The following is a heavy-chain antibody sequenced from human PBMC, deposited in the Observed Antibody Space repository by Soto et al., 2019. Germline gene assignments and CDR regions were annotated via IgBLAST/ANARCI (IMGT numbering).Heavy chain of an antibody. J-gene: IGHJ6*02. Sequence: QVQLVQSGAEVKKPGSSVKVSCKASGGTFSSYAISWVRQAPGQGLEWMGGIIPIFGTANYAQKFQGRVTITADESTSTAYMEMSSLRSEDTAVYYCAREWDGITMVRGEGVYYYGMDVWGQGTTVTVSS. CDR3: AREWDGITMVRGEGVYYYGMDV. V-gene: IGHV1-69*12. CDR2: IIPIFGTA. CDR1: GGTFSSYA. D-gene: IGHD3-10*01.